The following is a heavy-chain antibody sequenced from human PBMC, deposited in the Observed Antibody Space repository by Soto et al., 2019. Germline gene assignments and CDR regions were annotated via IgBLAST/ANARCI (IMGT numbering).Heavy chain of an antibody. V-gene: IGHV3-23*01. CDR1: GFTCSSYD. J-gene: IGHJ3*02. CDR2: ILVRGST. Sequence: GGSLRLSCAASGFTCSSYDMSWIRQAPGKGLEWVSTILVRGSTHYPDSVKGRFTISRDNSKNTVFLQMNSLTAGDTAVYYCAKATATGGGAFDICGQGTMVTVSS. CDR3: AKATATGGGAFDI. D-gene: IGHD2-8*02.